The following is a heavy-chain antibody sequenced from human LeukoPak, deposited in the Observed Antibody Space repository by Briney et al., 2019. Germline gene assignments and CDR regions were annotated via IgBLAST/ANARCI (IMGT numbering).Heavy chain of an antibody. Sequence: SETLSLTCTVSGGSISSYYWSWIRQPPGKGLEWIGYIYNSGSTNYNHSLKSRVTISEDMSNNQFSLRLSSVTAADTAVYYCARALRLWGGNSGIAFDIWGQGTMVGVSS. J-gene: IGHJ3*02. CDR2: IYNSGST. V-gene: IGHV4-59*01. CDR3: ARALRLWGGNSGIAFDI. D-gene: IGHD4-23*01. CDR1: GGSISSYY.